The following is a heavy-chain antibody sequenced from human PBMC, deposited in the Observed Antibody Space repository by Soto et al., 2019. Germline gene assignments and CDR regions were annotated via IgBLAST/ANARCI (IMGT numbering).Heavy chain of an antibody. CDR3: ARGEGSRDYGDYMDWYFDL. CDR2: IYYSGST. V-gene: IGHV4-30-4*01. D-gene: IGHD4-17*01. J-gene: IGHJ2*01. CDR1: GGSISSGDYY. Sequence: QVQLQESGPGLVKPSQTLSLTCTVSGGSISSGDYYWSWIRQPPGKGLEWIGYIYYSGSTSYNSSLKSRVTISVDTSKNQFSLKLSSVTAADTAVYYCARGEGSRDYGDYMDWYFDLWGRGTLVTVSS.